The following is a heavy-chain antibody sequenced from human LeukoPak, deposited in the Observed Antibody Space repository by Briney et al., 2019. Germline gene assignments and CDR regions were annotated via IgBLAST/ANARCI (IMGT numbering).Heavy chain of an antibody. D-gene: IGHD1-26*01. V-gene: IGHV1-24*01. CDR3: ATDVAVAGYMGATTRYFDY. CDR2: FDPEDGET. J-gene: IGHJ4*02. CDR1: GYTLLEVS. Sequence: ALVKVFCKVSGYTLLEVSMHWGLQAPGKGVEGMGGFDPEDGETIYAQKFQGRVTMTEDTSTDTAYMELSSLRSEDTAVYYCATDVAVAGYMGATTRYFDYWGQGTLVTVSS.